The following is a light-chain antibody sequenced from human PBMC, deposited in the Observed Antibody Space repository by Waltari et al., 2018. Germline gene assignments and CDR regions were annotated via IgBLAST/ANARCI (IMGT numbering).Light chain of an antibody. Sequence: SSELTQDPAVSVALGQTGRTPCQGDSLRSDYASWYQQKPGQAPVLVSYGKNNRPSGIPDRFSGSSSGNTASLTITGAQAEDEADYYCNSRDSSGNHPVVFGGGTKLTVL. CDR3: NSRDSSGNHPVV. J-gene: IGLJ2*01. CDR1: SLRSDY. CDR2: GKN. V-gene: IGLV3-19*01.